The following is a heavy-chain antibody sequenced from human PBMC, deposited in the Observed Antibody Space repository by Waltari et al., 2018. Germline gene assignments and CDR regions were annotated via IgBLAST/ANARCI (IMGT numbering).Heavy chain of an antibody. Sequence: EVQLVASGGGSVKPGGSLRLHCAPSVFILRSHWMPWVIKAPGKGLDGVSLIKTDVSDPAHIANADSVKGRFTISRANANNVLYLQMNSLRAEDTAIYYCARGQWDITLEDGGGDYWGQGTLVTVSS. V-gene: IGHV3-74*01. CDR2: IKTDVSDPAHI. J-gene: IGHJ4*02. CDR3: ARGQWDITLEDGGGDY. D-gene: IGHD1-26*01. CDR1: VFILRSHW.